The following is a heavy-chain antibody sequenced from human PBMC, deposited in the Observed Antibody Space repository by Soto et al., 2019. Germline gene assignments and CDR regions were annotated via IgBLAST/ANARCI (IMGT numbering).Heavy chain of an antibody. CDR3: SRSMVRGVTRTKLDYYYYYGMDV. V-gene: IGHV5-51*01. CDR2: IYPGDSDT. CDR1: GYSFTSYW. Sequence: PRESLKISCKGSGYSFTSYWIGWVRQMPGKGLEWMGIIYPGDSDTRYSPSFQGQVTISADKSISTAYLQWSSLKASDTAMYYCSRSMVRGVTRTKLDYYYYYGMDVWGQGTTVTV. D-gene: IGHD3-10*01. J-gene: IGHJ6*02.